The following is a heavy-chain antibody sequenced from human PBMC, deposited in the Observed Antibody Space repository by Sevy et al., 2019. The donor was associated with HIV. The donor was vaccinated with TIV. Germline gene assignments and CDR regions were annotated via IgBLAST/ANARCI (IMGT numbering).Heavy chain of an antibody. V-gene: IGHV3-21*01. CDR3: ASAVSDIAAAAPDFQH. D-gene: IGHD6-13*01. CDR2: ISSSSSYI. Sequence: GGSLRLSCAASGFTFSSYSMNWVRQAPGKGLEWVSSISSSSSYIYYADSVKGRFTISRDNAKNSLYLQMNSLRAEDTAVYYCASAVSDIAAAAPDFQHWGQGTLVTVSS. J-gene: IGHJ1*01. CDR1: GFTFSSYS.